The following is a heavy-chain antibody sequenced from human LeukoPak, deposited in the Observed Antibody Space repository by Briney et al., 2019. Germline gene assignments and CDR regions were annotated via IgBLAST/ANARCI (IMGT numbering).Heavy chain of an antibody. Sequence: SVKVSCKASGGTFSSYAISWVRQAPEQGLEWMGGIIPIFGTANYAQKFQGRVTITADESTSTAYMELSSLRSEDTAVYYCARVGYCSGGSCSTDAFDIWGQGTMVTVSS. CDR2: IIPIFGTA. J-gene: IGHJ3*02. V-gene: IGHV1-69*13. CDR1: GGTFSSYA. CDR3: ARVGYCSGGSCSTDAFDI. D-gene: IGHD2-15*01.